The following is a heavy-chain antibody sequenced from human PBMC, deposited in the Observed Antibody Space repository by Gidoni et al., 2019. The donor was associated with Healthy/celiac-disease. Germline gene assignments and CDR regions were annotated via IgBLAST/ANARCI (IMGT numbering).Heavy chain of an antibody. V-gene: IGHV1-3*01. D-gene: IGHD6-19*01. Sequence: QVQLVQSAAEVKKPGASVKVSCKASGSTFTSDAMPWVRQDPGQRLEWMGWINAGNGNTKYSQKFQGRVTITRDTSASTAYMELSSLRSEDTAVYYCARDYSSGWSGNWFDPWGQGTLVTVSS. CDR1: GSTFTSDA. CDR2: INAGNGNT. J-gene: IGHJ5*02. CDR3: ARDYSSGWSGNWFDP.